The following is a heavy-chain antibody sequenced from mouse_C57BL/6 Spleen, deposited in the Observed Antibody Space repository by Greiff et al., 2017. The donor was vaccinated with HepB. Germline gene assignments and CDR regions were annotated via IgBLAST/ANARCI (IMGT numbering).Heavy chain of an antibody. CDR2: IHPSDSDT. Sequence: VQLQQSGAELVKPGASVKVSCKASGYTFTSYWMHWVKQRPGQGLEWIGRIHPSDSDTNYNQKFKGKATLTVDKSSSTADMQLSSLTSEDSAVYYCAISPYDYDWFAYWGQGTLVTVSA. V-gene: IGHV1-74*01. CDR3: AISPYDYDWFAY. CDR1: GYTFTSYW. D-gene: IGHD2-4*01. J-gene: IGHJ3*01.